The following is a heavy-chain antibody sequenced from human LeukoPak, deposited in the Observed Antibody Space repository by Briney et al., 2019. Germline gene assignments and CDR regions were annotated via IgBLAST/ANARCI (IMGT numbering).Heavy chain of an antibody. V-gene: IGHV4-39*01. CDR2: IYYSGST. J-gene: IGHJ4*02. Sequence: SETLSLTCTVSGGSIRSSSYYWGWIRLPPGKGLEWIGNIYYSGSTYYKPSLKRRVTISVDTSKNQFSLKLRSVTAADTAVFYCARWSESATFDSWGQGTLVIVSS. CDR1: GGSIRSSSYY. CDR3: ARWSESATFDS. D-gene: IGHD3-3*01.